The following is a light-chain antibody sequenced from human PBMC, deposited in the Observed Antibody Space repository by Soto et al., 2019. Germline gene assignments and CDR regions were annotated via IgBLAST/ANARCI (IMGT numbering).Light chain of an antibody. J-gene: IGLJ2*01. Sequence: QSALTQPPSASGSPGQSVTISCTGTSSDVGGYNYVSWYEQHPGKVPKLMIYEVNKRPSGVPDRFSGFKSGNTASLTVSGLQAEDEADYYCSSYGGSNNLVFGGGTKVTVL. CDR1: SSDVGGYNY. CDR2: EVN. V-gene: IGLV2-8*01. CDR3: SSYGGSNNLV.